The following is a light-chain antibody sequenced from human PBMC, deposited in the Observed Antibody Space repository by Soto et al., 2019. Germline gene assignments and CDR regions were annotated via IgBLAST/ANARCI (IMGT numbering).Light chain of an antibody. CDR3: QQYSYWPRT. V-gene: IGKV3-15*01. J-gene: IGKJ1*01. CDR1: QSLRSN. CDR2: GAS. Sequence: IVMTQSPPTLSVSPGEEATLACRASQSLRSNLAWYQQKPGQAPRLLIYGASTRATGIPARFSGSGSGTEFTLTISSLQSEDFAVYYCQQYSYWPRTFGQGTKVDIK.